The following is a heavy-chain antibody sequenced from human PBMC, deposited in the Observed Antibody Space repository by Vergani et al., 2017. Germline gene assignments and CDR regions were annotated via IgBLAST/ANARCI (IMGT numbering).Heavy chain of an antibody. V-gene: IGHV1-46*01. CDR1: EYTFTSYY. CDR2: INPRGGST. J-gene: IGHJ5*02. Sequence: QVQLVQSGAEVKKPGASVKVSCKASEYTFTSYYMHWVRQAPGQGLEWMGIINPRGGSTSYAQKFQGRVTMTRDTSTSTVYMELSSLRSEDTAVYYCARDSRYCSSTSCYVGRDWFDPWGQGTLVTVSS. D-gene: IGHD2-2*01. CDR3: ARDSRYCSSTSCYVGRDWFDP.